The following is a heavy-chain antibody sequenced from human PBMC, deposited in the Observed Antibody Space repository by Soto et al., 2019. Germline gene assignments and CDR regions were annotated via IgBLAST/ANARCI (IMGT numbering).Heavy chain of an antibody. CDR1: GFTFSSYG. CDR2: ISYDGSNK. Sequence: PGGSLRLSCAASGFTFSSYGMHWVRQAPGKGLEWVAVISYDGSNKYYADSVKGRFTISRDNSKNTLYLQMNSLRAEDTAVYYCAKTYSSPIGGYSDYWGQGTLVTVSS. J-gene: IGHJ4*02. D-gene: IGHD4-4*01. V-gene: IGHV3-30*18. CDR3: AKTYSSPIGGYSDY.